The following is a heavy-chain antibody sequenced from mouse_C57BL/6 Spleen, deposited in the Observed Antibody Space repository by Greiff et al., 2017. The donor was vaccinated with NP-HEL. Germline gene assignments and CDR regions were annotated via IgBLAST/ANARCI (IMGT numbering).Heavy chain of an antibody. CDR1: GYTFTSYW. D-gene: IGHD2-1*01. CDR3: ARQVLLRGNYVDYYAMDY. CDR2: IHPNSGST. Sequence: QVQLQQPGAELVKPGASVKLSCKASGYTFTSYWMHWVKQRPGQGLEWIGMIHPNSGSTNYNEKFKSKATLTVDKSSSTAYMQLSSLTSEDSAVYYCARQVLLRGNYVDYYAMDYWGQGTSVTVSS. V-gene: IGHV1-64*01. J-gene: IGHJ4*01.